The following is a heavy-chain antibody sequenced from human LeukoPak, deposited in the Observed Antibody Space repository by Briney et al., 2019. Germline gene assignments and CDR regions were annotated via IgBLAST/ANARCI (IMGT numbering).Heavy chain of an antibody. CDR2: ISSSSSYI. V-gene: IGHV3-21*01. D-gene: IGHD3-10*01. J-gene: IGHJ4*01. CDR1: GFTFSSYT. CDR3: CSDPNYIMVRGAS. Sequence: PGGSLRLSCAASGFTFSSYTMNWVRQAPGKGLEWVSSISSSSSYIYYADSVKGRFTISRDNAKNSLYLQMNSLRAEDTAVYYCCSDPNYIMVRGASWGQGTLVTVSS.